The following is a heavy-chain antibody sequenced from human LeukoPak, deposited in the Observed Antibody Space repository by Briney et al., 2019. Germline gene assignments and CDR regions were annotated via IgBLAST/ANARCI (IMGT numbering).Heavy chain of an antibody. CDR3: ARVSRGSGWYVHY. Sequence: SETLSLTCTVSGVSISSGGYYWSWIRQPPGKGLEWIGYIYYSGSTNYNPSLKSRVTISVDTSKNQFSLKLSSVTAADTAVYYCARVSRGSGWYVHYWGQGTLVTVSS. CDR1: GVSISSGGYY. J-gene: IGHJ4*02. V-gene: IGHV4-61*08. D-gene: IGHD6-19*01. CDR2: IYYSGST.